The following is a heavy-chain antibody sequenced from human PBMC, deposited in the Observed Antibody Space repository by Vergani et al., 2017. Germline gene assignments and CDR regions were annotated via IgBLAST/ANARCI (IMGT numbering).Heavy chain of an antibody. J-gene: IGHJ3*02. CDR3: AKDLFVRFGELLDAFDI. D-gene: IGHD3-10*01. CDR1: GFTFSSYS. CDR2: ISWNSGSI. V-gene: IGHV3-9*01. Sequence: EVQLVESGGGLVKPGGSLRLSCAASGFTFSSYSMNWVRQAPGKGLEWVSGISWNSGSIGYADSVKGRFTISRDNAKNSLYLQMNSLRAEDTALYYCAKDLFVRFGELLDAFDIWGQGTMVTVSS.